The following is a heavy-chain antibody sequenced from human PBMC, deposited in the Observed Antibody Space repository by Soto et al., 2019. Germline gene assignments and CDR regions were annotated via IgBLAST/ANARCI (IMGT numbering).Heavy chain of an antibody. V-gene: IGHV1-18*01. Sequence: QVQLVQSGAEVKKPGASVKVSCKASGYTFTSYGISWVRQAPGQGLEWMGWISAYNGNTNYAQKLQGRVTMTTDTSESTAHIALRSLRSDDTAVYYCARDHHYYGMDVWGQGTTVTVSS. CDR3: ARDHHYYGMDV. CDR2: ISAYNGNT. J-gene: IGHJ6*02. CDR1: GYTFTSYG.